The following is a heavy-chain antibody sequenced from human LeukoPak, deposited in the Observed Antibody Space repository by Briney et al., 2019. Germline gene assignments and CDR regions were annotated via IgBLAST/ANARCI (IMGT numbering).Heavy chain of an antibody. V-gene: IGHV3-7*01. D-gene: IGHD5-12*01. CDR2: IKQDGSDK. CDR1: GFTFSNYW. Sequence: PGGSLRLSCAASGFTFSNYWMSWVRQAPGKGLEWVANIKQDGSDKYYLDSVKGRFTISRDNAKNSLYLQMNSLRAEDTAVYYCARDPGSSGYGGGPNYWGQGTLVTVSS. J-gene: IGHJ4*02. CDR3: ARDPGSSGYGGGPNY.